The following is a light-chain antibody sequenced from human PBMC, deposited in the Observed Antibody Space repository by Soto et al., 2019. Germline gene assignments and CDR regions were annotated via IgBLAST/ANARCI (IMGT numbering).Light chain of an antibody. Sequence: EIVLTQSPATLSLSPGERATLSCRASQSISSYLAWYQQKPGQAPRLLIYDASNRATGIPARFSGSGSGTDFNLTISSLEPEDFAAYYCQQRSSWPRPFGSGLKVDIK. CDR3: QQRSSWPRP. CDR1: QSISSY. J-gene: IGKJ3*01. V-gene: IGKV3-11*01. CDR2: DAS.